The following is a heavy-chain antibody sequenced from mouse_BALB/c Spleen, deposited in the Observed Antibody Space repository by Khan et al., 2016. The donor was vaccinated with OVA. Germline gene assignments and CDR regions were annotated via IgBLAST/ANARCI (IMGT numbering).Heavy chain of an antibody. CDR1: GFTFSDYY. D-gene: IGHD2-13*01. J-gene: IGHJ3*01. V-gene: IGHV5-4*02. CDR2: ISDGGSYT. CDR3: ARGYSGDPFAY. Sequence: EVELVESGGGLVKPGGSLKLSCAASGFTFSDYYMYWVRQTPEKRLEWVATISDGGSYTYYPDSVKGRFTISRDDAKNNLYLQMSSLQSEDTAMYSCARGYSGDPFAYWGQGTLVTVSA.